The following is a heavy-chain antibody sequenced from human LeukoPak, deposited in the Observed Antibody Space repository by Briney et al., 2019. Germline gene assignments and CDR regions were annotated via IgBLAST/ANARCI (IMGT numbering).Heavy chain of an antibody. J-gene: IGHJ6*04. Sequence: PGGSLGLSCAASGFTFSSYWMSWVRQAPGKGLEWVANIKQDGSEKYYVDSVKGRFTISRDNAKNSLYLQMNSLRAEDTAVYYCARDSTRSAAKGFGAYYYYGMDVWGKGTTVTVSS. CDR3: ARDSTRSAAKGFGAYYYYGMDV. CDR2: IKQDGSEK. V-gene: IGHV3-7*03. CDR1: GFTFSSYW. D-gene: IGHD2-2*01.